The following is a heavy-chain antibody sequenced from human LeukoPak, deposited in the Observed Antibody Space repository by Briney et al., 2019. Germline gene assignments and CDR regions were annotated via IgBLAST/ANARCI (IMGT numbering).Heavy chain of an antibody. CDR3: ARDLVVPAARGAISYYYYGMDV. CDR2: IYTSGST. V-gene: IGHV4-4*07. CDR1: GGSISSYY. Sequence: SETLSLTCTVSGGSISSYYWSWIRQPAGKGLEWIGRIYTSGSTNYNPSLKSRVTMSVDTSKNQFSLKLSSVTAADTAVYYCARDLVVPAARGAISYYYYGMDVWGQGTTVTVSS. J-gene: IGHJ6*02. D-gene: IGHD2-2*01.